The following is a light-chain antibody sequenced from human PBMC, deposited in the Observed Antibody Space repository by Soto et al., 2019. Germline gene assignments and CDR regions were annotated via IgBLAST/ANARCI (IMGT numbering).Light chain of an antibody. V-gene: IGLV1-40*01. CDR1: SSNIGAGFD. J-gene: IGLJ3*02. CDR2: DNN. CDR3: QSYDNSLTTSGV. Sequence: QSVLTQPPSVSGAPGQRVTISCTGSSSNIGAGFDVHWYQQLPGRAPKLLIYDNNNRPSGVPDRFSGSKSGTSASLAITGLQAEDEANYYCQSYDNSLTTSGVFGGGTKLTVL.